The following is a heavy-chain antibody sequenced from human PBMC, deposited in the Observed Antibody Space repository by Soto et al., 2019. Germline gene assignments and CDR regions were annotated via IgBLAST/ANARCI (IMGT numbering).Heavy chain of an antibody. V-gene: IGHV4-30-2*01. CDR1: GGSISSGGYS. CDR2: IYHSGST. J-gene: IGHJ4*02. D-gene: IGHD4-17*01. Sequence: SETLSLTCAVSGGSISSGGYSWSWIRQPPGKGLEWIGYIYHSGSTYYNPSLKSRVTISVDRSKNQFSLKLSSVTAADTAVYYCASTGVYYSTSYLRCSSDYWGPGSLGTVSS. CDR3: ASTGVYYSTSYLRCSSDY.